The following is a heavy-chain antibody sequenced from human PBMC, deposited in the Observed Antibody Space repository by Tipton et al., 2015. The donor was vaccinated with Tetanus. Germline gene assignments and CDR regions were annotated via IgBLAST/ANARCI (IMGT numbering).Heavy chain of an antibody. V-gene: IGHV4-30-4*01. CDR1: GGSISSGDYY. CDR2: VYYSGSI. Sequence: TLSLTCTVSGGSISSGDYYWGWIRQSPGKGLEWIGYVYYSGSIYYNPSLHSRLTLSADPSTNQLSLRLTSVTAADSAVYYCARGGLYEDSGYFDIWGQGTLVTVSS. D-gene: IGHD3-9*01. J-gene: IGHJ4*02. CDR3: ARGGLYEDSGYFDI.